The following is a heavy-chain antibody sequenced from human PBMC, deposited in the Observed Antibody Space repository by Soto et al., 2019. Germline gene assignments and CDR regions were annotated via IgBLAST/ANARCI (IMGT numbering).Heavy chain of an antibody. CDR1: GGSISSYY. D-gene: IGHD2-2*01. V-gene: IGHV4-59*01. CDR2: IYYSGNT. CDR3: ARDLPLCSVANCYAGYFDY. J-gene: IGHJ4*02. Sequence: QVQLQESGPGLVKPSEPLSLTCTVSGGSISSYYWNWIRQVPGKGLEWIGYIYYSGNTHYNPSLKSRVTISVDTSKNQFSLKLSSVTAADTAVYYCARDLPLCSVANCYAGYFDYWGQGALVTVSS.